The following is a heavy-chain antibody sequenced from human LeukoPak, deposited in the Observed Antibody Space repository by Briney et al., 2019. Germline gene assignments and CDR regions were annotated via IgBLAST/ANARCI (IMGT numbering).Heavy chain of an antibody. CDR3: AKAYDFWSGKDFDY. D-gene: IGHD3-3*01. CDR1: GFTFSSYS. V-gene: IGHV3-21*01. CDR2: ISSSSSYI. Sequence: GGSLRLSCAASGFTFSSYSMNWVRQAPGKGLEWVSSISSSSSYIYYADSVKGRFTISRDNAKNSLYLQVNSLRAEDTAVYYCAKAYDFWSGKDFDYWGQGTLVTVSS. J-gene: IGHJ4*02.